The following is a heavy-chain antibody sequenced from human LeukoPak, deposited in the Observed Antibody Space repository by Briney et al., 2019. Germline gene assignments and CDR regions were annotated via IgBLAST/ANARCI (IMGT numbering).Heavy chain of an antibody. J-gene: IGHJ4*02. CDR3: ARHIGSGWYLGVFDY. CDR1: GGSISSYY. Sequence: PSETLSLTCTVSGGSISSYYWSWIRQPPGKGLEWIGYIYYSGSTNYNPSLKSRVTISVDTSKNQFSLKLSSVTAADTAVYYCARHIGSGWYLGVFDYWGQGTLVTVSS. D-gene: IGHD6-19*01. CDR2: IYYSGST. V-gene: IGHV4-59*08.